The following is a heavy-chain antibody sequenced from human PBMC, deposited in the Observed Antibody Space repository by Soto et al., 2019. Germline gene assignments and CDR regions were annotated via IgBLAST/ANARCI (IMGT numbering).Heavy chain of an antibody. V-gene: IGHV1-18*04. CDR3: ERDSLAVAGLVWFDP. CDR1: GYTFTSYG. J-gene: IGHJ5*02. D-gene: IGHD6-19*01. CDR2: ISAYNGNA. Sequence: ASVKVSCKASGYTFTSYGISWVRQAPGQGIEWMGWISAYNGNANYAQKLQGRVTMTTDTSTSTAYMELRSLRSDDTAVYYCERDSLAVAGLVWFDPWGQGTLVTVSS.